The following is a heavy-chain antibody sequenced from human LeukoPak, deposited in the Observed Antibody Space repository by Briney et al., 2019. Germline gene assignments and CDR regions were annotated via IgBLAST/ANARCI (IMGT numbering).Heavy chain of an antibody. V-gene: IGHV1-2*02. CDR1: GYTFTDYY. D-gene: IGHD1-26*01. CDR2: INPNSGGT. CDR3: ARAPGNYYLDY. Sequence: ASVKVSCKASGYTFTDYYMHWVRQAPGQGLEWMGWINPNSGGTNYAQRFQGRVTMTRDTSISTAYMELSRLRSDDTAVYYCARAPGNYYLDYWGQGTLVTVSS. J-gene: IGHJ4*02.